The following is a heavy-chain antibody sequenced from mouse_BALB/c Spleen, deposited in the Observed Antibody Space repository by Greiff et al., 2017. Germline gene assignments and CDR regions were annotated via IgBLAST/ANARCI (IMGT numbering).Heavy chain of an antibody. CDR2: ISSGSSTI. CDR1: GFTFSSFG. V-gene: IGHV5-17*02. J-gene: IGHJ2*01. CDR3: ARSGTGTGDY. D-gene: IGHD4-1*01. Sequence: EVQLVESGGGLVQPGGSRKLSCAASGFTFSSFGMHWVRQAPEKGLEWVAYISSGSSTIYYADTVKGRFTISRDNPKNTLFLQMTSLRSEDTAMYYCARSGTGTGDYWGQGTTLTVSS.